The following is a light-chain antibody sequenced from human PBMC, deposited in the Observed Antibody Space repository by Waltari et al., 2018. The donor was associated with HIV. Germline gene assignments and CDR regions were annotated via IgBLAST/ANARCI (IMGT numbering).Light chain of an antibody. V-gene: IGKV3-11*01. Sequence: EIVLTQSPATLSLSPGERATLSCRASQSVSGYLAWYQQKPGQAPRLLIYDASNRATGIPARFSGRGSGTDFTLTISSLGPEDFAVYYCQQRSRGFGGGTKVEIK. CDR3: QQRSRG. J-gene: IGKJ4*01. CDR1: QSVSGY. CDR2: DAS.